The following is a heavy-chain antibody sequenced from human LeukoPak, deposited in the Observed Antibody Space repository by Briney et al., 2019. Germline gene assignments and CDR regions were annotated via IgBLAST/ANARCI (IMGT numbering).Heavy chain of an antibody. J-gene: IGHJ4*02. Sequence: GGSLRLSCAASGITFSSYSMNWVRQAPGKGLEWVSSISSSSSYIYYADSVKGRFTISRDNAKNSLYLQMNSLRAEDTAVYYCVRVVAATLDYWGQGTLVTVSS. CDR3: VRVVAATLDY. D-gene: IGHD2-15*01. CDR2: ISSSSSYI. V-gene: IGHV3-21*01. CDR1: GITFSSYS.